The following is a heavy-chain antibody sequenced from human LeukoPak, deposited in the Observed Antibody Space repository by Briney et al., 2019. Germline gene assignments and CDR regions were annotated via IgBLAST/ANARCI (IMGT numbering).Heavy chain of an antibody. V-gene: IGHV4-59*01. J-gene: IGHJ6*02. CDR3: ARMPSFMIRGLTSYYHYYALDV. D-gene: IGHD3-10*01. CDR2: IYYSGST. CDR1: GGSISSYY. Sequence: PSETLSLTCTVSGGSISSYYWSWIRQPPGKGLEWIGYIYYSGSTNYNPSLKSRVTISVDTSKNQFSLKLTSVTAADTAVYYCARMPSFMIRGLTSYYHYYALDVWGQGTTVTVSS.